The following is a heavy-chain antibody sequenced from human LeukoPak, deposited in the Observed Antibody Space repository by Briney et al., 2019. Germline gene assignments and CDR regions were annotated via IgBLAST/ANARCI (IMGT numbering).Heavy chain of an antibody. CDR3: ARERQDEWPHDTAPTYDY. CDR2: ISSSSSYI. Sequence: GGSLRLSCAASGFTFSSYSMNWVRQAPGKGLEWVSSISSSSSYIYYADSVKGRFTISRDNAKNSLYLQMNSLRAEDTAVYYCARERQDEWPHDTAPTYDYWGQGALVTVSS. CDR1: GFTFSSYS. J-gene: IGHJ4*02. D-gene: IGHD2-21*02. V-gene: IGHV3-21*01.